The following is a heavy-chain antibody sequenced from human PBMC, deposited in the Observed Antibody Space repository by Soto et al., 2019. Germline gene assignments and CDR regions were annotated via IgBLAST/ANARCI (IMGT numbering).Heavy chain of an antibody. J-gene: IGHJ3*02. Sequence: ESGGGLVQPGGSLRLSCAASGFTFGNYAMIWVRQAPGKGLEWVSTISGGGDGTYYADSVRGRFTISRENSRNXXXLXMNXXXXXXXXXXXCAKKGLGSLATYCSTGDCHYAFDIWGQGTMXTXSX. CDR3: AKKGLGSLATYCSTGDCHYAFDI. V-gene: IGHV3-23*01. CDR2: ISGGGDGT. CDR1: GFTFGNYA. D-gene: IGHD2-2*01.